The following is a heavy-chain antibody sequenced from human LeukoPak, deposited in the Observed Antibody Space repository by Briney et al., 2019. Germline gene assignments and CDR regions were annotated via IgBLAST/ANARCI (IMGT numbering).Heavy chain of an antibody. Sequence: ASVSVSCKASGYTFTGYYMHWVRQAPGQGREWMGWINPNSGGTNYAQKFQGWVTMTRDTSISTAYMELSRLRSDDTAVYYCARGGHGYYGSGSYLGDYWGQGTLVTVSS. V-gene: IGHV1-2*04. J-gene: IGHJ4*02. D-gene: IGHD3-10*01. CDR3: ARGGHGYYGSGSYLGDY. CDR2: INPNSGGT. CDR1: GYTFTGYY.